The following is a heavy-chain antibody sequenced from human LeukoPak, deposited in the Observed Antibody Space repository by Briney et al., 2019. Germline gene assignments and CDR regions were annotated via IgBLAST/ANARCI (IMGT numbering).Heavy chain of an antibody. CDR1: GFTFSSYA. CDR2: INSDGSST. J-gene: IGHJ5*02. V-gene: IGHV3-74*01. Sequence: GGSLRLSCAASGFTFSSYAMSWVRQAPGKGLVWVSRINSDGSSTSYADSVKGRFTISRDNAKNTLYLQMNSLRAEDTAVYYCARDRFIAPRRLVWWFDPWGQGTLVTVSS. D-gene: IGHD3-16*01. CDR3: ARDRFIAPRRLVWWFDP.